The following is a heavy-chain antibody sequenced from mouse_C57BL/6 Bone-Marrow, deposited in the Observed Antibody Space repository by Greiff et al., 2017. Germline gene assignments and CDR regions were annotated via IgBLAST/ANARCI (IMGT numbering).Heavy chain of an antibody. Sequence: QVQLKESGPGLVQPSQSLSITCTASGFSLTSYGVHWVRQSPGKGLEWLGVIWSGGSTDYNAAFMSRLSITKDNSKGQVFFKMNSLQADDTAIYYCAKPGYGNYDWYFDVWGTGTTVTVSS. D-gene: IGHD2-1*01. CDR3: AKPGYGNYDWYFDV. CDR1: GFSLTSYG. CDR2: IWSGGST. V-gene: IGHV2-5*01. J-gene: IGHJ1*03.